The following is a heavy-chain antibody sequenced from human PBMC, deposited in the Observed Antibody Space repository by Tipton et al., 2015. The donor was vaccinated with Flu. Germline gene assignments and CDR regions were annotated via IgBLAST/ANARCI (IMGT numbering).Heavy chain of an antibody. CDR2: ISSSGST. Sequence: TLSLTCTVSGGSISSYYWTWIRQPPGKGLEWIGYISSSGSTNYNPSLKSRVNISVDTSKNQFSLKLSSVTAADAAVYSCARGRWYFDLWGPGTLVTVSS. D-gene: IGHD3-10*01. V-gene: IGHV4-59*01. CDR3: ARGRWYFDL. J-gene: IGHJ2*01. CDR1: GGSISSYY.